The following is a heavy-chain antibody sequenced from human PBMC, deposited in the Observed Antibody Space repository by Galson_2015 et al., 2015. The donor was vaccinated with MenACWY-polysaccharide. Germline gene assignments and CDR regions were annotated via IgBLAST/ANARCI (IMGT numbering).Heavy chain of an antibody. D-gene: IGHD2-2*01. CDR2: SLDSGRGT. CDR3: VKGLGYCPRASCYEDY. V-gene: IGHV3-23*01. CDR1: GFTFGNHP. Sequence: SLRLSCAGSGFTFGNHPMNWVRQAPGKGLEWVSVSLDSGRGTYYADSVKGRFSISRDISKNTLYLQMNSLRADDTAIYYCVKGLGYCPRASCYEDYWGQGTLVTVSS. J-gene: IGHJ4*02.